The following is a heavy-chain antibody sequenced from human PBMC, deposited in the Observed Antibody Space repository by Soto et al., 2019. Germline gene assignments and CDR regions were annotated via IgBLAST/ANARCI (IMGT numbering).Heavy chain of an antibody. CDR2: IVVGSGNT. CDR3: AAGGSSGYYPYYYYGMDV. V-gene: IGHV1-58*01. J-gene: IGHJ6*02. Sequence: SVKVSCKASGFTFTSSAVQWVRQARGQRLEWIGWIVVGSGNTNYAQKFQERVTITRDMSTSTAYMELSSLRSEDTAVYYCAAGGSSGYYPYYYYGMDVWGQGTTVTVSS. D-gene: IGHD3-22*01. CDR1: GFTFTSSA.